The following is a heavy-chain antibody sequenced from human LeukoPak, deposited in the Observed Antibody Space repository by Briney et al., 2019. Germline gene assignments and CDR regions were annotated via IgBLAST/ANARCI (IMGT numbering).Heavy chain of an antibody. CDR2: IYYSGST. J-gene: IGHJ5*02. CDR3: ARHEYSGSYYGLSWFDP. Sequence: SETLSLTCTVSGGSISSYYWSWIRQPPGKGLEWIASIYYSGSTYYNPSLKSRVTISVDTSKDQLSLKLSSLTAADTAVYYCARHEYSGSYYGLSWFDPWGQGTLVTVSS. CDR1: GGSISSYY. V-gene: IGHV4-59*05. D-gene: IGHD1-26*01.